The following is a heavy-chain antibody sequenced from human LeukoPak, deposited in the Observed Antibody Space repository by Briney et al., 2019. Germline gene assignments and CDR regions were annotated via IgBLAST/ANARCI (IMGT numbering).Heavy chain of an antibody. D-gene: IGHD4-17*01. V-gene: IGHV1-24*01. Sequence: ASVKVSCKASGYTFTGYYMHWVRQAPGKGLEWMGGFDPEDGETIYAQKFQGRVTMTEDISTDTAYMELSSLRSEDTAVYYCATSYGDEAFDYWGQGTLVTVSS. J-gene: IGHJ4*02. CDR2: FDPEDGET. CDR3: ATSYGDEAFDY. CDR1: GYTFTGYY.